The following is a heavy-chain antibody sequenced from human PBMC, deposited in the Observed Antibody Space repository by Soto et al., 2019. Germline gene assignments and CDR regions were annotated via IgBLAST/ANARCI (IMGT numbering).Heavy chain of an antibody. J-gene: IGHJ4*02. V-gene: IGHV3-23*01. CDR3: AKSRYSDSSGDFYDY. CDR1: AFTFNNYA. D-gene: IGHD3-22*01. Sequence: EVQLLESGGGLVQPGASLSLSCAASAFTFNNYAMSWVRQAPGKGLEWVSGIGGSGRTTYYADSVKGRFTISRDNSNNTLFLQMNSLRAEDTAVYYCAKSRYSDSSGDFYDYWGQGTLVTVSS. CDR2: IGGSGRTT.